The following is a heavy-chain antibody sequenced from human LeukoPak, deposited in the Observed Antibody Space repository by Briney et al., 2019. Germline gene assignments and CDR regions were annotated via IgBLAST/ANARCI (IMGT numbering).Heavy chain of an antibody. D-gene: IGHD3-9*01. J-gene: IGHJ4*02. Sequence: GGSLRLSCAASGFTFSSYAMSWVRQAPGKGLEWVSAISGNGGSTFYADSVKGRFTISRDNSKNTLFLQMNSLRAEDTAVYYCAKFYDISTGYFDCWGQGTLVTVSS. CDR2: ISGNGGST. CDR3: AKFYDISTGYFDC. CDR1: GFTFSSYA. V-gene: IGHV3-23*01.